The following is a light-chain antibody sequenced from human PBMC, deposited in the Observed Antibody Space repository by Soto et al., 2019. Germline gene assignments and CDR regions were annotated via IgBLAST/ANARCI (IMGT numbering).Light chain of an antibody. V-gene: IGKV1-5*02. J-gene: IGKJ1*01. CDR1: QTISTW. CDR2: DAS. CDR3: QKYNSYS. Sequence: DIHMTQSPSTLSASVVDRVTIVCRASQTISTWLAWYQHKPGKAPNLLIYDASTLMSGVPSRFSGSGSGTEFTLTISSLKPDDFATYYCQKYNSYSFGQGTKVDIK.